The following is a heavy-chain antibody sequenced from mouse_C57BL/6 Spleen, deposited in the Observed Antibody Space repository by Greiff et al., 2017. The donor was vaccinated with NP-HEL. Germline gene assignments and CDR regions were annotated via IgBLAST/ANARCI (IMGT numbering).Heavy chain of an antibody. CDR2: IDPETGGT. V-gene: IGHV1-15*01. D-gene: IGHD3-3*01. CDR1: GYTFTDYE. Sequence: VKLQESGAELVRPGASVTLSCKASGYTFTDYEMHWVKQTPVHGLEWIGAIDPETGGTAYNQKFKGKAILTADKSSSTAYMELRSLTSEDSAVYYCTRRGDGWFAYWGQGTLVTVSA. J-gene: IGHJ3*01. CDR3: TRRGDGWFAY.